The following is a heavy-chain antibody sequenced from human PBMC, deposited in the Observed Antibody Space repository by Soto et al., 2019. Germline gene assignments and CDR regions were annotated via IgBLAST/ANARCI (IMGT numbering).Heavy chain of an antibody. D-gene: IGHD6-19*01. CDR1: GFSFSNYW. CDR3: ARASGYSSGLFDS. J-gene: IGHJ4*02. Sequence: EVQLVESGGGLVQPGGSLRLSCAASGFSFSNYWMHWVRQVPGKGLVWVSRIKSDGSTTDYADSVKGRFTISRDNAKNTLDLQMNSLRAEDTAVYYCARASGYSSGLFDSWGQGTLVTVSS. CDR2: IKSDGSTT. V-gene: IGHV3-74*01.